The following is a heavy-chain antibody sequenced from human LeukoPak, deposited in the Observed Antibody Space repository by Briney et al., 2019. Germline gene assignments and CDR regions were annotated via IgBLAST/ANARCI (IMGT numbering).Heavy chain of an antibody. J-gene: IGHJ3*02. V-gene: IGHV5-51*01. D-gene: IGHD2-21*02. Sequence: GESLKISCKGSGYSFTSYWIGWVRQMPGKGLEWMGIIYPGDSDTRYSPSFQGQVTISADKSISTAYLQWSGLKASDTAMYYCAREAYCGGDCYLDAFDIWGQGTMVTVSS. CDR3: AREAYCGGDCYLDAFDI. CDR2: IYPGDSDT. CDR1: GYSFTSYW.